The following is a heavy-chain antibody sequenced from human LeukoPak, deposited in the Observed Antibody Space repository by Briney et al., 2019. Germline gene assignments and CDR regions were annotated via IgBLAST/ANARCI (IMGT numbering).Heavy chain of an antibody. D-gene: IGHD1-26*01. CDR2: INPNSGGT. Sequence: ASVKVSCTASGYTFTGYYMHWVRQAPGQGLEWMGWINPNSGGTKYAQKFQGRVTMTRDTSISTAYMELSRLTSDDTAVYYCARDRNTVGRLGAFDIWGQGTMVTVSS. CDR1: GYTFTGYY. V-gene: IGHV1-2*02. CDR3: ARDRNTVGRLGAFDI. J-gene: IGHJ3*02.